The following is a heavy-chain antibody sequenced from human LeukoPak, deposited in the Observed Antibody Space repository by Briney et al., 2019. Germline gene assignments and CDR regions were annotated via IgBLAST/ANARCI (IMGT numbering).Heavy chain of an antibody. Sequence: GGSLRLSCAASGFTFSSYSMNWVRQAPGKGLEWVSSISSSSSYIYYADSVKGRFTISRDNAKNSLYLQMNSLRAEDTAVYYCAKESWQQLFDFDYWGQGTLVTVSS. CDR3: AKESWQQLFDFDY. D-gene: IGHD6-13*01. V-gene: IGHV3-21*01. CDR1: GFTFSSYS. CDR2: ISSSSSYI. J-gene: IGHJ4*02.